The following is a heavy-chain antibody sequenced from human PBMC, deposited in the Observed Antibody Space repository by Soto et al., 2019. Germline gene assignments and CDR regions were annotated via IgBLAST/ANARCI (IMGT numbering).Heavy chain of an antibody. CDR2: MNPNSGNT. J-gene: IGHJ6*02. D-gene: IGHD2-2*02. CDR1: GYTFTNYD. CDR3: AREGVAPYNYYGMDV. Sequence: ASLKVSCKASGYTFTNYDINWVRQATGQGLEWMGWMNPNSGNTGYAQKFQGRITMTRDTSTGTAHMEVTSLRYDDTAVYYCAREGVAPYNYYGMDVWGQGTPVTVSS. V-gene: IGHV1-8*01.